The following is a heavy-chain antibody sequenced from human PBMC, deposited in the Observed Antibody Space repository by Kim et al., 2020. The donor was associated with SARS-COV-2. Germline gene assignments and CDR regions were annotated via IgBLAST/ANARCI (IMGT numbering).Heavy chain of an antibody. D-gene: IGHD3-10*02. V-gene: IGHV3-66*01. CDR2: IYSGGST. J-gene: IGHJ6*02. CDR1: GFTVSSNY. Sequence: GGSLRLSCAASGFTVSSNYMSWVRQAPGKGLEWVSVIYSGGSTYYADSVKGRFTISRDNSKNTLYLQMNSLRAEDTAVYYCWGWSGNRGTYYYYGMDVWGQGTTVTVSS. CDR3: WGWSGNRGTYYYYGMDV.